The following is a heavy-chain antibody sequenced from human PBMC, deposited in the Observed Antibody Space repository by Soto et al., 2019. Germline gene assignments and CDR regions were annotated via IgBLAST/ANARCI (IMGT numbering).Heavy chain of an antibody. CDR3: ARIYYYGSGSSLNYYYGMDV. CDR1: GGTFSSYA. V-gene: IGHV1-69*13. Sequence: SVKVSCKASGGTFSSYAISWVRQAPGQGLEWMGGIIPIFGTANYAQKFQGRVTITADESTSTAYMELSSLRSEDTAVYYCARIYYYGSGSSLNYYYGMDVWGQGTTVTVSS. D-gene: IGHD3-10*01. CDR2: IIPIFGTA. J-gene: IGHJ6*02.